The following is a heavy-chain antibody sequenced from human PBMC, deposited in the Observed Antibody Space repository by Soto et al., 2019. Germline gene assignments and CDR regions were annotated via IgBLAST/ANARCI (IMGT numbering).Heavy chain of an antibody. D-gene: IGHD6-13*01. V-gene: IGHV3-30*18. CDR2: ISYDGSNK. Sequence: QVELVESGGGVVQPGRSLRLSCAASGFPFSSYGMHWVRQAPGKGLEWVAVISYDGSNKYYADSVKGRFTISRDNSKNTLYLEVNSLRPEDTAVYFCAKSRMGSSWYEGDSWGQGTLVTVSS. J-gene: IGHJ4*02. CDR1: GFPFSSYG. CDR3: AKSRMGSSWYEGDS.